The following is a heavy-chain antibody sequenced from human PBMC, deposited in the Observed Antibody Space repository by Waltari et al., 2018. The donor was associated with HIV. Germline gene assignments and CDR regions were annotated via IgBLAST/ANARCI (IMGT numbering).Heavy chain of an antibody. J-gene: IGHJ6*02. D-gene: IGHD2-8*01. CDR2: IRAKPNNFAT. CDR3: ATNGDYNYYGLDV. V-gene: IGHV3-73*01. Sequence: EMQLVESGGGLVQPGGSLILSCAASGFTLSASSIPWVRQASGKGLEWVGRIRAKPNNFATAYAASVEGRFTISRDDSKDTAYLQMHSLRTEDTAKYYCATNGDYNYYGLDVWGQGATVTVSS. CDR1: GFTLSASS.